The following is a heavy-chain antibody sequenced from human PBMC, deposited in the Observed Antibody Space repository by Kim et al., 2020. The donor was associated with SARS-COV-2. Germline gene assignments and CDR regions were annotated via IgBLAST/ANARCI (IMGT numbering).Heavy chain of an antibody. CDR1: GFTFSSYS. J-gene: IGHJ4*02. V-gene: IGHV3-21*01. CDR3: ARDTISGAAGIFDY. Sequence: GGSLRLSCAASGFTFSSYSMNWVRQAPGKGLEWVSSISSSSSYIYYADSVKGRFTISRDNAKNSLYLQMNSLRAEDTAVYYSARDTISGAAGIFDYWGQGTLVTVSS. D-gene: IGHD6-13*01. CDR2: ISSSSSYI.